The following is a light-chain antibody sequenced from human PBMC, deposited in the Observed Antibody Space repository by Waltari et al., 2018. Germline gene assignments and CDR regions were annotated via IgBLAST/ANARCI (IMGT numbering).Light chain of an antibody. J-gene: IGLJ3*02. CDR1: SLNSYY. CDR3: SSRDIRGIQLL. CDR2: GKN. V-gene: IGLV3-19*01. Sequence: SSELTQDPAVSVALGQTVRITCQGDSLNSYYASWYQQRAGQAPLLVIYGKNKRPSGIPDRFSGSSLGDTSSLTITAARAEDEADYYCSSRDIRGIQLLFGGETKLTVL.